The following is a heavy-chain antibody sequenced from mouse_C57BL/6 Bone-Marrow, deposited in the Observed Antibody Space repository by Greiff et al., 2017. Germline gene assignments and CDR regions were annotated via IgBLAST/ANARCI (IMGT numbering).Heavy chain of an antibody. CDR1: GYTFTSYW. CDR2: IDPNCGGT. V-gene: IGHV1-72*01. J-gene: IGHJ2*01. D-gene: IGHD3-2*02. CDR3: ARGRLRQYYFDY. Sequence: QVQLQQPGAELVKPGASVKLSCKASGYTFTSYWMHWVKQRPGRGLEWIGRIDPNCGGTKYNETFKSKATLTVDKPSSTAYMQLSSLTSADSAVYSCARGRLRQYYFDYWGQGTTLTVSS.